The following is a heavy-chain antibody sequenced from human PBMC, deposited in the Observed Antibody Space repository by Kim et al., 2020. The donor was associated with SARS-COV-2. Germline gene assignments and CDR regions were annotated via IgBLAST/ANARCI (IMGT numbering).Heavy chain of an antibody. Sequence: SETLSLTCTVSGGSVSSGSYYWSWIRQPPGKGLEWIGYIYYSGSTNYNPSLKSRVTISVDTSKNQFSLKLSSVTAADTAVYYCARFYCGGDCSDDRYYYGMDVWGQGTTVTVSS. CDR2: IYYSGST. V-gene: IGHV4-61*01. D-gene: IGHD2-21*02. J-gene: IGHJ6*02. CDR1: GGSVSSGSYY. CDR3: ARFYCGGDCSDDRYYYGMDV.